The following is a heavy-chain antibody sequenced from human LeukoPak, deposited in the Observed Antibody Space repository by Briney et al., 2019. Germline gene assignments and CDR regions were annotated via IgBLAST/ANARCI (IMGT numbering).Heavy chain of an antibody. Sequence: PGGSLRLSCAASGFTFSSYAMSWVRQAPGKGLEWVSSISGSGDNTHYADSVKGRFTISRDNSKNTLYLQMNSLRAEDTALYYCAKHSSGYLHFDYWGQGTLVTVSS. CDR1: GFTFSSYA. D-gene: IGHD3-22*01. CDR3: AKHSSGYLHFDY. J-gene: IGHJ4*02. CDR2: ISGSGDNT. V-gene: IGHV3-23*01.